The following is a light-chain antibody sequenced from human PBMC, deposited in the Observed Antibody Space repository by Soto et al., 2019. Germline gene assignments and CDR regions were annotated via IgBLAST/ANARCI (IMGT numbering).Light chain of an antibody. J-gene: IGKJ2*01. Sequence: EIVLTQSRSILFLSPGERATVSCRASQSVRSSYLAWYQQIPGQAPRLLIYGASSRATGIPDRFSGSGSGTDLTLTISRVEPEDFAVYYCQQYGSSSYTFGQGTKLEIK. CDR2: GAS. CDR1: QSVRSSY. CDR3: QQYGSSSYT. V-gene: IGKV3-20*01.